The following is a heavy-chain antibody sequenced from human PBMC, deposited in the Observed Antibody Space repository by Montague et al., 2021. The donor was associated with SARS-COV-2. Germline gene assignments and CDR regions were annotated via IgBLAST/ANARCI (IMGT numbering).Heavy chain of an antibody. CDR2: SDWDDDK. J-gene: IGHJ4*02. CDR3: ARTYAPSAVAVDY. D-gene: IGHD6-19*01. V-gene: IGHV2-70*11. Sequence: PALMKPTQTLTLTCTFSGFSLNTSGMGVSWIRQPPGKALEWLARSDWDDDKYYSTSLKTRLTTPKDTSKNQVVLTMTNMDPVDTATYYCARTYAPSAVAVDYWGQGTLVTVSS. CDR1: GFSLNTSGMG.